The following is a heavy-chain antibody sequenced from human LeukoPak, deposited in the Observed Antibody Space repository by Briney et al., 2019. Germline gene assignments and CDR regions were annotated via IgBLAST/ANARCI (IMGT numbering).Heavy chain of an antibody. V-gene: IGHV1-18*01. Sequence: ASVKVSCKASGYTFTSYGISWVRQAPGQGLEWVGWISAYNGNTNYAQKLQGRVTMTTDTSTSTAYMELRSLRSDDTAVYYCARVNAVRGVTSYYYHGMDVWGRGTTVTVSS. J-gene: IGHJ6*02. CDR3: ARVNAVRGVTSYYYHGMDV. D-gene: IGHD3-10*01. CDR1: GYTFTSYG. CDR2: ISAYNGNT.